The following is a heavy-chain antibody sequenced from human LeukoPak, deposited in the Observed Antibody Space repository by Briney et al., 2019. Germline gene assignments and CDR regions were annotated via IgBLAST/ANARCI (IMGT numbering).Heavy chain of an antibody. Sequence: SETLSVTCTVSGGSISSYYWNWIRQPPGKGPEWIGYIYYSGSTNYNPSLKSRVTISVDTSKNQFSLKLSSVTAADTAVYYCARQIVVVPAALYWFDPWEQGSLVTVSS. D-gene: IGHD2-15*01. CDR3: ARQIVVVPAALYWFDP. CDR1: GGSISSYY. J-gene: IGHJ5*02. CDR2: IYYSGST. V-gene: IGHV4-59*08.